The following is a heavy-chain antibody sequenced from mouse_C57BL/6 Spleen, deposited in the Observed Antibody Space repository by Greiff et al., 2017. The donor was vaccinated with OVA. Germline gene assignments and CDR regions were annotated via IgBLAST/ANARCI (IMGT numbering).Heavy chain of an antibody. CDR1: GYTFTGYW. J-gene: IGHJ4*01. Sequence: QVQLKQSGPELMKPGASVKLSCKATGYTFTGYWIEWVKQRPGHGLEWIGEILPGSGSTNNTEMFKGKATFTEDTSSNTAYMQLSSLTAEDAAIYCCASLCYAMDYWGQGTSVTVSS. CDR2: ILPGSGST. D-gene: IGHD6-1*01. V-gene: IGHV1-9*01. CDR3: ASLCYAMDY.